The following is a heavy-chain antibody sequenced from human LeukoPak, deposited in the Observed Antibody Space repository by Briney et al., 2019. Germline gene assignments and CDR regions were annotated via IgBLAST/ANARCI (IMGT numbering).Heavy chain of an antibody. CDR2: IGTAGDT. CDR3: ARADSGYDYFDY. J-gene: IGHJ4*02. Sequence: GGSLRLSCAAPGFTFSSYDMHWVRQATGKGLEWVSAIGTAGDTYYPGSVKGRFTISRENAKNSLYLQMNSLRAGDTAVYYCARADSGYDYFDYWGQGTLVTVSS. CDR1: GFTFSSYD. D-gene: IGHD5-12*01. V-gene: IGHV3-13*01.